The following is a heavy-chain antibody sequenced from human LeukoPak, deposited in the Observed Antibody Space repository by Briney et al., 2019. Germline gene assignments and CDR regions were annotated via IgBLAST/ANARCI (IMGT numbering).Heavy chain of an antibody. CDR1: GGSFSGYY. CDR3: ARLKTYYDFWSGYYPYYFDY. J-gene: IGHJ4*02. V-gene: IGHV4-34*01. CDR2: INHSGST. D-gene: IGHD3-3*01. Sequence: PSETLSLTCAVYGGSFSGYYRSWIRQPPGKGLEWIGEINHSGSTNYNPSLKSRVTISVDTSKNQFSLKLSSVTAADTAVYYCARLKTYYDFWSGYYPYYFDYWGQGTLVTVSS.